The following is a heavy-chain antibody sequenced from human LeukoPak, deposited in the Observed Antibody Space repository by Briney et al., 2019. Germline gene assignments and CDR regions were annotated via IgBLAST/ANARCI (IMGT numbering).Heavy chain of an antibody. Sequence: ASVKVSCKTSGYTFSNYYMHWVRQAPGQGLEWLAIISPTGIATYAQKFQGRVTVTGDTSTSTVYMELSYLKSEDTAVYYCARESVTGLGSLAYWGQGTLVTVSS. J-gene: IGHJ4*02. D-gene: IGHD5/OR15-5a*01. CDR3: ARESVTGLGSLAY. CDR2: ISPTGIA. V-gene: IGHV1-46*01. CDR1: GYTFSNYY.